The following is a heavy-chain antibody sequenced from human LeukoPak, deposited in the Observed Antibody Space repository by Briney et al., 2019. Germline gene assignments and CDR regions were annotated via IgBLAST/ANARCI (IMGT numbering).Heavy chain of an antibody. J-gene: IGHJ4*02. CDR1: GGSILTTNW. V-gene: IGHV4-4*02. D-gene: IGHD1-26*01. Sequence: SGTLSLTYVVSGGSILTTNWWSWVRQPPGKGLEWIGEVHLSGTSNYNPSLKSRVSMSIDKSKNQLSLKLTSVTAADTAMYYCARESGAFSPFGFWGQGTLVTVSS. CDR2: VHLSGTS. CDR3: ARESGAFSPFGF.